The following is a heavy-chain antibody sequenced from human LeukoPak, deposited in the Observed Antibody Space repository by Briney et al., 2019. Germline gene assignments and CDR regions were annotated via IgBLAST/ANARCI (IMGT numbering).Heavy chain of an antibody. CDR3: ARDRKGITGT. D-gene: IGHD1-20*01. V-gene: IGHV3-30-3*01. CDR2: ISYDGSNK. J-gene: IGHJ4*02. CDR1: GFTFSSYA. Sequence: GGSLRLSCGASGFTFSSYAMSWVRQAPGKGLEWVAVISYDGSNKYYADSVKGRFTISRDNSKNTLYLQMNSLRAEDTAVYYCARDRKGITGTWGQGTLVTVSS.